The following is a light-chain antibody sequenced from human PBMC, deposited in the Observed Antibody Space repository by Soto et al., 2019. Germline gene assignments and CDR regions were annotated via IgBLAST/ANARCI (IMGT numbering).Light chain of an antibody. J-gene: IGKJ1*01. CDR2: GAS. CDR1: QSVSSN. V-gene: IGKV3D-15*02. CDR3: QQYGSSPWT. Sequence: EVMMSLSPAALSVYPGERATLSCRAGQSVSSNLAWYQQKPGQAPRLLIYGASTRATGIPPRFSGSGSGTDFTLTISRLEAEDSAVYYCQQYGSSPWTFGQGTNVDIK.